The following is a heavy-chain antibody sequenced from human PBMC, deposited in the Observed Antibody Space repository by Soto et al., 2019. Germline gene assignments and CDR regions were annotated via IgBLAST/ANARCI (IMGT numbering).Heavy chain of an antibody. CDR2: ISYDGSDK. CDR1: GFTFSSYG. V-gene: IGHV3-30*03. J-gene: IGHJ4*02. Sequence: GGSLRLSCAASGFTFSSYGMHWVRQAPGKGLEWVAVISYDGSDKYYADSLKGRFTISRDNAKNTLYLQMNSLRDDDTAVYYCGSGSYYNVNYWGQGTLVTVS. CDR3: GSGSYYNVNY. D-gene: IGHD3-10*01.